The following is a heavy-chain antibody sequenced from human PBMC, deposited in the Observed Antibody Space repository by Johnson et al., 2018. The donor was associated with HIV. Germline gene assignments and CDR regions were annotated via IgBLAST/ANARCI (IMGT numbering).Heavy chain of an antibody. CDR3: AKEGGRITMIVVEPDAFDI. V-gene: IGHV3-33*06. CDR1: GFTFSTYG. J-gene: IGHJ3*02. Sequence: QEKLVESGGGVVQPGRSLRLSCAVSGFTFSTYGMHWVRQGPGKGLEWVAVIWYDGRNKYYADSVKDRFTISSDNSKNTLYLQMHSLRAEDTAVYYCAKEGGRITMIVVEPDAFDIWGQGTMVTVSS. D-gene: IGHD3-22*01. CDR2: IWYDGRNK.